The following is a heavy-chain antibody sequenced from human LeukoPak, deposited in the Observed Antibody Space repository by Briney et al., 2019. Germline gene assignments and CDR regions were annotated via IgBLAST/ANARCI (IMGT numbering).Heavy chain of an antibody. J-gene: IGHJ4*02. D-gene: IGHD1-26*01. CDR1: GGTFSSYA. V-gene: IGHV1-69*13. CDR3: AREVGATTSFDY. Sequence: SVKVSCKASGGTFSSYAISWVRQAPGQGLEWMGGIIPIFGTANYAQKFLGRVTITADESTSTAYMELRSLRSDDTAVYYCAREVGATTSFDYWGQGTLVTVSS. CDR2: IIPIFGTA.